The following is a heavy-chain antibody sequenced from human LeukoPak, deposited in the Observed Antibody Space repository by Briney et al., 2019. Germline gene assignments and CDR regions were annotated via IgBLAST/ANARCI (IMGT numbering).Heavy chain of an antibody. D-gene: IGHD1-26*01. CDR2: INPNSGGT. CDR3: ARDPGELPLCLFHY. V-gene: IGHV1-2*02. J-gene: IGHJ4*02. Sequence: ASVKVSCKASGYTFTGSYMHWVRQAPGQGLEWMGGINPNSGGTNYAQKFKGRVTMTRDTSISTAYMELSKLTSDDTAMYFCARDPGELPLCLFHYWGQGTLVTVSS. CDR1: GYTFTGSY.